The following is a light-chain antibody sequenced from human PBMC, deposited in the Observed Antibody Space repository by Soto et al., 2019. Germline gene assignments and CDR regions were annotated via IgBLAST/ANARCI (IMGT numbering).Light chain of an antibody. CDR1: QSVSSNY. Sequence: ENVLTQSPGTLSLSPGERVTLSCRASQSVSSNYLAWYQQKPGQAPRLLIYGASVRATGIPDRFSGSGSGTDFTLTISILEPEDFAVYYCQQYGSSPYTFGQGTKLEIK. CDR2: GAS. J-gene: IGKJ2*01. CDR3: QQYGSSPYT. V-gene: IGKV3-20*01.